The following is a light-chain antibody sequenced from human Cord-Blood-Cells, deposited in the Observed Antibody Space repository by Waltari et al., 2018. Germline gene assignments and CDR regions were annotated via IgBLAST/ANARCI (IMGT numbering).Light chain of an antibody. CDR2: DVS. CDR1: SSDVCGYNY. Sequence: QSALPQPASVSGSPGQSITISCTGTSSDVCGYNYVSWYQQHPGKAPKLMIYDVSNRPSGVSNRFSGSKSGNTASLTISGLQAEDEADYYCSSYTSSSSVVFGGGTKLTVL. CDR3: SSYTSSSSVV. J-gene: IGLJ2*01. V-gene: IGLV2-14*01.